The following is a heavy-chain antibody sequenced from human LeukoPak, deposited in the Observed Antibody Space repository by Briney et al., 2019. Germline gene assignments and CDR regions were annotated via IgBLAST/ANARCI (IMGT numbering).Heavy chain of an antibody. CDR3: AKDILAVAGRDYFDY. CDR1: GFTFSSYA. Sequence: GGSLRLFCAASGFTFSSYAMSWVRQAPGKGLEWVSAISGSGGSTYYADSVKGRFTISRDNSKNTLYLQMNSLRAEDTAVYYCAKDILAVAGRDYFDYWGQGTLVTVSS. V-gene: IGHV3-23*01. J-gene: IGHJ4*02. CDR2: ISGSGGST. D-gene: IGHD6-19*01.